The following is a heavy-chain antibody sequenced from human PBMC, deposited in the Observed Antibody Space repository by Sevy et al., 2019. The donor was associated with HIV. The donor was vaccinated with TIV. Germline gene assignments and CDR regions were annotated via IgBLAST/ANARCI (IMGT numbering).Heavy chain of an antibody. J-gene: IGHJ4*02. CDR1: GYTFTSYG. Sequence: ASVKVSCKASGYTFTSYGISWVRQAPGQGLEWMGWISAYNGNTNYAQKLQGRVTMTTDTSTSTAYMELRSLRSDDTAVYYCARVSLYGGSGSYQPIYYFDYWGQGTLVTVSS. D-gene: IGHD3-10*01. V-gene: IGHV1-18*01. CDR3: ARVSLYGGSGSYQPIYYFDY. CDR2: ISAYNGNT.